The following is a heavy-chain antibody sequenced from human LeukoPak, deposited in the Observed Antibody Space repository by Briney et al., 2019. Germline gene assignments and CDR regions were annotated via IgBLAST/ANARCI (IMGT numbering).Heavy chain of an antibody. CDR3: ARDIVVVPAATDYYYGMDV. J-gene: IGHJ6*02. V-gene: IGHV1-2*02. D-gene: IGHD2-2*01. CDR1: GYTFSGYY. Sequence: ASVKVSCKASGYTFSGYYMHWVRQAPGQGLEWMGWINPNSGGTNYAQKFRGRVTMTRDTSISTAYMELSRLRSDDTAVYYCARDIVVVPAATDYYYGMDVWGQGTTVTVSS. CDR2: INPNSGGT.